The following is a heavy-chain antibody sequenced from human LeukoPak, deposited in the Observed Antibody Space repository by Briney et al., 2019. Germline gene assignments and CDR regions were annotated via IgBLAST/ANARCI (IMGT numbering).Heavy chain of an antibody. CDR3: ARDDGTGLDALDV. Sequence: SQTLSLTRGISGDNVSSHSAAWTCLRQYRTRGLESLGRTYYRSKWYYDYAPSVKSRTSINPDTYKNQFSLQLNSVTPEDTAVYYCARDDGTGLDALDVWGRGTLVTVSS. J-gene: IGHJ3*01. CDR1: GDNVSSHSAA. D-gene: IGHD6-13*01. CDR2: TYYRSKWYY. V-gene: IGHV6-1*01.